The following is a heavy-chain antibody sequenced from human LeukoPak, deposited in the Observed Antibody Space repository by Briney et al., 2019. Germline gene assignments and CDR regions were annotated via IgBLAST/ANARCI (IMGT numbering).Heavy chain of an antibody. CDR3: LKSRSGWYFFDY. Sequence: GGPLRLSCSASGFTFSSYAMHWVRQAPGKGLEYVSAISSNGGSTYYADSVKGRFTISRDNSKNTLYLQMSSRRAEDTAVYYCLKSRSGWYFFDYWGQGTLVTVSS. V-gene: IGHV3-64D*06. D-gene: IGHD6-19*01. CDR2: ISSNGGST. CDR1: GFTFSSYA. J-gene: IGHJ4*02.